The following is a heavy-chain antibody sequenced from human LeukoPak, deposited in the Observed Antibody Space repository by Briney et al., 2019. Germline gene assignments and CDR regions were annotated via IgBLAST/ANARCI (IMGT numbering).Heavy chain of an antibody. V-gene: IGHV3-30-3*01. Sequence: GGSLRLSCTASGFTSSSSAMHWVRQAPDKGLEWVAVISYDGRNIFYADSVKGRFTISRDNSKSMLYLQLNSLRGEDTAVYCCARGQNDYGDYGLDYWGQGTLVTVSS. J-gene: IGHJ4*02. D-gene: IGHD4-17*01. CDR2: ISYDGRNI. CDR1: GFTSSSSA. CDR3: ARGQNDYGDYGLDY.